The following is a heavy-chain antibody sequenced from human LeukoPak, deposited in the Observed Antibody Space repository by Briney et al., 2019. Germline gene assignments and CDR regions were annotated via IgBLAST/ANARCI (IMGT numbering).Heavy chain of an antibody. J-gene: IGHJ6*03. CDR3: ATRGIGPDLILSNYYYIDV. CDR2: FDPEDGET. Sequence: GASVKVSCKVSGYILTELSMHWVRQAPGKGLEWMGGFDPEDGETLYAQKFQGRVTMTEDTSTDTAYMELSSLRSEDTAVYYCATRGIGPDLILSNYYYIDVWGKGTAVTISS. CDR1: GYILTELS. V-gene: IGHV1-24*01. D-gene: IGHD3-10*01.